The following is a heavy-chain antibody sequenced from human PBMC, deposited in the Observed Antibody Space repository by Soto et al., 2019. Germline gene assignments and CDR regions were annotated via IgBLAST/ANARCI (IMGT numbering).Heavy chain of an antibody. CDR1: GYTFSGYY. CDR3: ARSLTEGYCTITGCYTRPLYGMDV. V-gene: IGHV1-2*02. Sequence: QEQLVQSGAEVKKPGASVKVSCKASGYTFSGYYIHWLRQAPGQGLEWMGWINPNSGGTNYAQKFQGRVTVTRDTPTSTAYMELSRLTSDDTAVYYCARSLTEGYCTITGCYTRPLYGMDVWGQVTTVTVSS. J-gene: IGHJ6*02. CDR2: INPNSGGT. D-gene: IGHD2-2*02.